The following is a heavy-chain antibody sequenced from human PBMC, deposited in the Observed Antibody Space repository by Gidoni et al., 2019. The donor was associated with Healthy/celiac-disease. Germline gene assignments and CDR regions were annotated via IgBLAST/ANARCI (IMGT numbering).Heavy chain of an antibody. J-gene: IGHJ4*02. D-gene: IGHD4-17*01. CDR1: GFTFSNAW. CDR2: IKSKTDGGTT. Sequence: EVQLVESGGCLVQPGASLRLSCAASGFTFSNAWMSWVRQAPGKGLEWVGSIKSKTDGGTTDYAAPVKGRFTISRDDSKNTLYLQMNSLKTEDTAVYYCTTENTRYGEGFDYWGQGTLVTVSS. V-gene: IGHV3-15*01. CDR3: TTENTRYGEGFDY.